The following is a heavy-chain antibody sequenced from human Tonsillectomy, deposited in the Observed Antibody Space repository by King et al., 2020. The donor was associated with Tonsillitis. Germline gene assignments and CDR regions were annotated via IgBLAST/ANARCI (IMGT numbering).Heavy chain of an antibody. CDR2: GYTSGRS. Sequence: VQLQESGPGLVKPSQTLSLTCTVSGGSITSSSHYWSWIRQPAGKELEWIGRGYTSGRSNYNPSLNSRGTMSVDTSKNQLSLILSSVTAADTAVYFCAREISGSPTYGSAFDIWGQGTMVTVSP. CDR3: AREISGSPTYGSAFDI. CDR1: GGSITSSSHY. D-gene: IGHD1-26*01. V-gene: IGHV4-61*02. J-gene: IGHJ3*02.